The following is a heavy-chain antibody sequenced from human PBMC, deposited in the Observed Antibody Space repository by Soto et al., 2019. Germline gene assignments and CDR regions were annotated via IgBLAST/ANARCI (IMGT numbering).Heavy chain of an antibody. CDR1: GGTFNRYS. CDR3: AIAGDDSRSSENFFFMDV. V-gene: IGHV1-69*02. D-gene: IGHD6-6*01. Sequence: QVQLVQSGADVKEPGSSVTVSCKTSGGTFNRYSVSWIRQAPGQGLEWMGRIIPVLDVVNYAQKFQGRVTITADRRTNIAYMELTGLTSEETSLYFCAIAGDDSRSSENFFFMDVWGKGTRVGVSS. CDR2: IIPVLDVV. J-gene: IGHJ6*03.